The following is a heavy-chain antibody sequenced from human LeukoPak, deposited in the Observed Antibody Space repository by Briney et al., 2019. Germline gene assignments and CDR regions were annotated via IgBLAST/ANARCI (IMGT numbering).Heavy chain of an antibody. CDR3: ATEVGATMLDY. V-gene: IGHV1-69*06. Sequence: GASVKVSCKASGGTFSSYAISWVRQAPGQGLEWMGGIIPIFGTANYAQKFQGRVTITADKSTSTAYMELSSLRSEDTAVYYCATEVGATMLDYWGQGTLVTVSS. CDR2: IIPIFGTA. CDR1: GGTFSSYA. J-gene: IGHJ4*02. D-gene: IGHD1-26*01.